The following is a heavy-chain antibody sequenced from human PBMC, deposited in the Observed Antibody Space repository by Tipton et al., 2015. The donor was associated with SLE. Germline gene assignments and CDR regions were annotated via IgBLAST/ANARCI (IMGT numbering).Heavy chain of an antibody. V-gene: IGHV3-23*01. CDR3: AKDPGASLPPDYLSHYYFDY. D-gene: IGHD1-26*01. CDR1: GFTISSNY. Sequence: SLRLSCAASGFTISSNYMSWVRQVPGKGLEWVSAISGSGGSTYYADSVKGRFTISRDNSKNTLYLQMNSLRAEDTAVYYCAKDPGASLPPDYLSHYYFDYWGQGTLVTVSS. J-gene: IGHJ4*02. CDR2: ISGSGGST.